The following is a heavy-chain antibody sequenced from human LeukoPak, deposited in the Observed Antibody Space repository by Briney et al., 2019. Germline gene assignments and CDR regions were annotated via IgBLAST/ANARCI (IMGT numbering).Heavy chain of an antibody. J-gene: IGHJ4*02. D-gene: IGHD3-10*01. CDR3: VRDGGVLFGEFPFDY. CDR2: ISAYNGNT. V-gene: IGHV1-18*01. Sequence: ASVKVSCKASGYTFTSYGISWVRQAPGQGLEWMGWISAYNGNTNYAQKLQGRVTMTTDTFTSTAYMELRSLTSDDTAVYYCVRDGGVLFGEFPFDYWGQGTLVTVSS. CDR1: GYTFTSYG.